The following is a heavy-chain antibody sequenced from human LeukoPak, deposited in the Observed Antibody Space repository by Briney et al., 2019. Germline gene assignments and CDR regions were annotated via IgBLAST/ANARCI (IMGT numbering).Heavy chain of an antibody. D-gene: IGHD6-13*01. CDR2: ISGDGGST. Sequence: GGSLRLSCAASGFTFDDYAMHWVRQAPGKGLEWVSLISGDGGSTYYADSVKGRFTISRDNSKNSLYLQMNSLRTEDTALYYCAKDILYHPTQGIAAAGTRDWGQGTLVTVSS. V-gene: IGHV3-43*02. CDR1: GFTFDDYA. J-gene: IGHJ4*02. CDR3: AKDILYHPTQGIAAAGTRD.